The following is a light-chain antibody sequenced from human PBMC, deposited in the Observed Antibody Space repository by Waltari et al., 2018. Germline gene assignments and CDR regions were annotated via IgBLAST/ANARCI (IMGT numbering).Light chain of an antibody. CDR3: QQYGNSLLT. Sequence: EIVLTQSPGTLSLSPGERATLSCRASQSVTSNYLAWYQQRPGQAPRLLIYGASSKATAIPDRFSGSGSGTDFTLTISRLEPEDFAVYYCQQYGNSLLTFGQGTKVEIK. CDR2: GAS. V-gene: IGKV3-20*01. J-gene: IGKJ1*01. CDR1: QSVTSNY.